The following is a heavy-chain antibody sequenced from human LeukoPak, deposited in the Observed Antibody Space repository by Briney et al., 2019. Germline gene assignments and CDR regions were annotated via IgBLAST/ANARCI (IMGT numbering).Heavy chain of an antibody. D-gene: IGHD3-10*01. V-gene: IGHV3-43*02. CDR2: ISGDGGST. CDR1: GFTFDDYA. J-gene: IGHJ6*02. Sequence: GGSLRLSCAASGFTFDDYAMHWVRQAPGKGLEWVSLISGDGGSTYYADSVKGRFTISRDNSKNSLYLQMNSLRTEDTALYYCAKPRGSRMFRGVITNYYYGMEVWGQGTTVTVSS. CDR3: AKPRGSRMFRGVITNYYYGMEV.